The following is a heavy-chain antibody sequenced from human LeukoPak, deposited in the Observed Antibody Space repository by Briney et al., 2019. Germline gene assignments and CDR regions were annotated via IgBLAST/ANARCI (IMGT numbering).Heavy chain of an antibody. D-gene: IGHD2-2*01. CDR2: INPNSGGT. CDR3: ARGYCSSTSCYLDYYYYYMDV. V-gene: IGHV1-2*02. CDR1: GYTFTGYY. J-gene: IGHJ6*03. Sequence: ASVKVSCKASGYTFTGYYMHWVRQAPGQGLEWMGWINPNSGGTNYAQKFQGRVTMTRDTSISTAYMELSRLRSDDTAVYCCARGYCSSTSCYLDYYYYYMDVWGKGTTVTVSS.